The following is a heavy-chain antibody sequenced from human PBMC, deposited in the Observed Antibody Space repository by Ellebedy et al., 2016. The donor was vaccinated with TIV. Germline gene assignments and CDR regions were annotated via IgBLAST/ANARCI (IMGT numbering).Heavy chain of an antibody. CDR3: ARSLRAAPVGSSAFDI. Sequence: GESLKISXKSSGYKFSNHWIAWVRQMPGKGLEWMGIIYPGDSDARFSPSFQGQVTISVDNSITTAYLQWSSLKASDTAIYYCARSLRAAPVGSSAFDIWGQGTLVTVSS. V-gene: IGHV5-51*01. J-gene: IGHJ3*02. CDR2: IYPGDSDA. D-gene: IGHD1-26*01. CDR1: GYKFSNHW.